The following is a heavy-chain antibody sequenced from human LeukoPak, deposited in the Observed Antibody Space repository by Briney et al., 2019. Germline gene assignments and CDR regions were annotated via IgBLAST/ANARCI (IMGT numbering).Heavy chain of an antibody. Sequence: PGESLKISCKGSGYIFTSYWIGWVRQLPGKGLEWMGIIYPGDSDTRYSPSFQGQVTISADKSISTAYLQWSSLKASDTAMYYCARKGYSYGYDYDYWGQGTLVTVSS. J-gene: IGHJ4*02. CDR2: IYPGDSDT. V-gene: IGHV5-51*01. D-gene: IGHD5-18*01. CDR3: ARKGYSYGYDYDY. CDR1: GYIFTSYW.